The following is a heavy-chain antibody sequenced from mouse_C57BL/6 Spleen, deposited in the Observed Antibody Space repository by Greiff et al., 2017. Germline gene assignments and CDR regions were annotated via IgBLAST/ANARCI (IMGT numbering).Heavy chain of an antibody. J-gene: IGHJ4*01. CDR3: TRYDGYYYAMDY. D-gene: IGHD2-2*01. CDR2: IDPETGGT. Sequence: QLQQSGAELVRPGASVTLSCKASGYTFTDYEMHWVKQTPVHGLEWIGAIDPETGGTAYNQKFKGKAILTADKSSSTAYMELRSLTSEDSAVYYCTRYDGYYYAMDYWGQGTSVTVSS. V-gene: IGHV1-15*01. CDR1: GYTFTDYE.